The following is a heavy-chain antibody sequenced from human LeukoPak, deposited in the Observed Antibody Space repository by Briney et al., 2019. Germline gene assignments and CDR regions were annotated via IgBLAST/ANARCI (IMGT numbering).Heavy chain of an antibody. Sequence: SETLSLTCTVSGGSISSGDYYWSWIRQPPGKGLEWIGYIYYSGSTYYNPSLKSRVTISVDTSKNQFSLKLSSVTAADTAVYYCARYRRAGGRSSAGALDIWGQGTMVTVSP. CDR1: GGSISSGDYY. V-gene: IGHV4-30-4*01. J-gene: IGHJ3*02. CDR3: ARYRRAGGRSSAGALDI. D-gene: IGHD6-19*01. CDR2: IYYSGST.